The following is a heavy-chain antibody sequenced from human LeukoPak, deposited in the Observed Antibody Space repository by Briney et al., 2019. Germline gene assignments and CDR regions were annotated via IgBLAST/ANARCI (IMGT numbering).Heavy chain of an antibody. CDR3: ARGVSSYRSAWYFDL. CDR1: GDSITGYY. J-gene: IGHJ2*01. D-gene: IGHD3-16*02. V-gene: IGHV4-4*07. Sequence: SETLSLTCSVSGDSITGYYWSWIRQPAGKGLEWIGRVYTSGSTDYNPSLKSRATMSVDTSKKQFSLKLRPLTAADTAVYFCARGVSSYRSAWYFDLWGRGTLVTVSS. CDR2: VYTSGST.